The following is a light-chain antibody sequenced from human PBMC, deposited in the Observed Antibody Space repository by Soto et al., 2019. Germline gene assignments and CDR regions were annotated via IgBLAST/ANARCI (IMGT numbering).Light chain of an antibody. V-gene: IGKV3-20*01. CDR2: GTS. CDR1: QSVTRDY. CDR3: NHYSTSPP. Sequence: EIVLTQSPGTLSLSPGERATLSCRASQSVTRDYLAWFQQRPGQAPRLLMYGTSNRATGIPDRFSGSGSGTDFTLTITRLEPEDFAVYYGNHYSTSPPFGGGTKVEIK. J-gene: IGKJ4*01.